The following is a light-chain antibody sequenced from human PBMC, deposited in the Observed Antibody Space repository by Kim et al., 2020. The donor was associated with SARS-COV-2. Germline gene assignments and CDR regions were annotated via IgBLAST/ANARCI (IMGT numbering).Light chain of an antibody. CDR1: QGIRND. Sequence: ASIGDRVTITCRASQGIRNDLGWYQQKPGKAPKLLIYAASTLQSEVPSRFSGSGSGTDFTLTISSLQPEDFATYYCLQDNTYPWTFGQGTKVDIK. CDR3: LQDNTYPWT. V-gene: IGKV1-6*01. CDR2: AAS. J-gene: IGKJ1*01.